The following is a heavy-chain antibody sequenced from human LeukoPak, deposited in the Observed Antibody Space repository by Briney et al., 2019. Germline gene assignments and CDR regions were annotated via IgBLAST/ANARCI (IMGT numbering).Heavy chain of an antibody. CDR3: ARVEYSSSSGWFDP. Sequence: SETLSLTCTVSGGSISSYYWSWIRQPPGKGLEWIAYIYYSGSTNYNPSLKSRVTISVDTSKNQFSLKLSSVTAADTAVYYCARVEYSSSSGWFDPWGQGTLVTVSS. J-gene: IGHJ5*02. CDR1: GGSISSYY. CDR2: IYYSGST. V-gene: IGHV4-59*01. D-gene: IGHD6-6*01.